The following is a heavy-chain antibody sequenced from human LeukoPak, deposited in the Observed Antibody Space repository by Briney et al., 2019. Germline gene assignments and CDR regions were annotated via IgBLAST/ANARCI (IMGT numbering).Heavy chain of an antibody. CDR3: AREMIAVVTHPHTAFDI. CDR2: IKQDGSEK. CDR1: GFTFSSYW. V-gene: IGHV3-7*01. J-gene: IGHJ3*02. D-gene: IGHD3-22*01. Sequence: GGSLRLSCAASGFTFSSYWMTWVRQAPGKGLEWVANIKQDGSEKYYVDSVKGRFTISRDNSKNTLYLQMNSLRAEDTAVYYCAREMIAVVTHPHTAFDIWGQGTMVTVSS.